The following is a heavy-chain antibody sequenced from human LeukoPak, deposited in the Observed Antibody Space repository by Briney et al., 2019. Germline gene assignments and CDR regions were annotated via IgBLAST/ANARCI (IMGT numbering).Heavy chain of an antibody. Sequence: ASVKVSCKASVYSFTSYDINWVREASGQGLEWMGWMNPNSGYAGFAHKIQGRVTSTRDTSSGTAYLELSSLSSEDTAVYFCARGEYYGSGSWGYWGQGTLVTVS. J-gene: IGHJ4*02. CDR3: ARGEYYGSGSWGY. CDR1: VYSFTSYD. CDR2: MNPNSGYA. V-gene: IGHV1-8*02. D-gene: IGHD3-10*01.